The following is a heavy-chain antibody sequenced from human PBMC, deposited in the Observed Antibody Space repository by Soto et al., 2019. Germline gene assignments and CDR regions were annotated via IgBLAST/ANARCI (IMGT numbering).Heavy chain of an antibody. CDR1: GGSFSGYY. J-gene: IGHJ5*02. V-gene: IGHV4-34*01. CDR3: ARRYVDWLLSGRSWFDR. CDR2: INHSGST. Sequence: QVQLQQWGAGLLKPSETLSLTCAVYGGSFSGYYWSWIRQPPGKGLEWIGEINHSGSTIYNPSLKMRAATSVDPSKNQFSLKLSSVTAADTGVYYCARRYVDWLLSGRSWFDRWGQGTLVTVSS. D-gene: IGHD3-9*01.